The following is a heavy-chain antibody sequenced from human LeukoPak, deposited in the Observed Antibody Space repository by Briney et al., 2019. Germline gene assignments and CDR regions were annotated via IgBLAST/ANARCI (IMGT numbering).Heavy chain of an antibody. J-gene: IGHJ4*02. CDR3: ARRSSSGSGFDY. CDR2: SSWNGDTT. CDR1: GFTFDHYG. V-gene: IGHV3-20*04. Sequence: GGSLRLSCAASGFTFDHYGLTWVRQAPGKGLELLSGSSWNGDTTIYADSVKGRLTISRDNAKSSLYLQMDSLRVEDTALYYCARRSSSGSGFDYWGRGTLVSVSS. D-gene: IGHD6-6*01.